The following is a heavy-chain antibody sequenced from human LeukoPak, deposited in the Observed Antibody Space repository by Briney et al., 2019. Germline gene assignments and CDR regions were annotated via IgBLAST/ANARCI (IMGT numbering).Heavy chain of an antibody. J-gene: IGHJ4*02. CDR2: ISGSGGRT. V-gene: IGHV3-23*01. Sequence: GGSLRLSCAASGFTFSSYAMSWVRQAPGKGLEWVSAISGSGGRTYYADSMKGRFTISRDNSKNTLYLQMNSLRAEDTAVYYCAHSRSRLPGWADYWGQGTLVTVSS. CDR1: GFTFSSYA. D-gene: IGHD2-21*01. CDR3: AHSRSRLPGWADY.